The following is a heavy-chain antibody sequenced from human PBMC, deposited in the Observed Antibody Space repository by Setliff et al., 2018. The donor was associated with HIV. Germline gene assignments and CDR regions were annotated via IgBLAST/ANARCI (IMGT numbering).Heavy chain of an antibody. Sequence: SETLSLTCTVSGGSISSYYWSWIRQPPGKGLEWIGYIYYSGGTNYNPSLKSRVTMSVDTSENQFSLNLSSATAADTAVYYCAREQDYYDSSGYSRSRAFDIWGQGTMVTVTS. D-gene: IGHD3-22*01. J-gene: IGHJ3*02. V-gene: IGHV4-59*01. CDR1: GGSISSYY. CDR2: IYYSGGT. CDR3: AREQDYYDSSGYSRSRAFDI.